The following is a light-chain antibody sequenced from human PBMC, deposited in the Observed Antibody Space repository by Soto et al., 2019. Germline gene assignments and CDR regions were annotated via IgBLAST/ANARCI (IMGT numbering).Light chain of an antibody. Sequence: DIQMTQSPSSLSASVGDRVTITCRASQSISSYLNWYQQKPGKAPKLLIYAASSLQSGVPSRFSGSGSVTDFTLTISSLQPEDFATYYCQPSYSTPLFTFGPGTKVDIK. CDR2: AAS. J-gene: IGKJ3*01. CDR3: QPSYSTPLFT. CDR1: QSISSY. V-gene: IGKV1-39*01.